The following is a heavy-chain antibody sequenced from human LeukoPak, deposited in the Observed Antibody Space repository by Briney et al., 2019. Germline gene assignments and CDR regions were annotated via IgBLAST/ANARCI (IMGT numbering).Heavy chain of an antibody. J-gene: IGHJ4*02. V-gene: IGHV1-18*01. CDR2: ISAYNGNT. D-gene: IGHD3-22*01. Sequence: ASVKVSCKASGYTFTSYGIRWVRQAPGQGLEWMGWISAYNGNTNYAQKLQGRVTVTTDTSTSTAYMELRSLRSDDTAVYYCARDRKVHPYYYDSRGYLPFDYWGQGTLVTVSS. CDR3: ARDRKVHPYYYDSRGYLPFDY. CDR1: GYTFTSYG.